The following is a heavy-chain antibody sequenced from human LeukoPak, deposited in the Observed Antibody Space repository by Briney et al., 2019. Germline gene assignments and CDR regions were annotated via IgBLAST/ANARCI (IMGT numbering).Heavy chain of an antibody. CDR1: GYTFTSYG. Sequence: GASVKVSCKASGYTFTSYGISWVRQAPGQGLEWMGWISAYNGNTNYAQKLQGRVTMTTDTSTSTAYMELRSLRSDDTAVYYCAREVKIVVVPAAYDAFDIWGQGTMVTVSS. D-gene: IGHD2-2*01. CDR3: AREVKIVVVPAAYDAFDI. CDR2: ISAYNGNT. J-gene: IGHJ3*02. V-gene: IGHV1-18*04.